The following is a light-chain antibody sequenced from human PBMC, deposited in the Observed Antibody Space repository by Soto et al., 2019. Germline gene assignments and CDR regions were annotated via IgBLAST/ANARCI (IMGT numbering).Light chain of an antibody. J-gene: IGLJ1*01. Sequence: QSVLAQPSSVSGSPGRSITISCTGTSTDVGGYNYVSWYQHHSGKAPKLLIYEVTNRPSGISDRFSGSKSVNTAPLTISGLQAEDESDYYCGSYSSTDTPFVFGTGTKVTVL. V-gene: IGLV2-14*01. CDR3: GSYSSTDTPFV. CDR1: STDVGGYNY. CDR2: EVT.